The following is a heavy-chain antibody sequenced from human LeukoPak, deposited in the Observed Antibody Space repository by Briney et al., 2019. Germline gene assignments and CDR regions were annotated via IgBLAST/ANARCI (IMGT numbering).Heavy chain of an antibody. CDR3: ARDRGTTSPYYYVDV. CDR1: GFTLSTYS. J-gene: IGHJ6*03. V-gene: IGHV3-21*01. Sequence: RGSLRLSCAASGFTLSTYSMHWVRQAPAKGLEWVSSISSSSSYMNYADSVKGQFTISRDNAENSLSLQMNSLRAEDTAVYYCARDRGTTSPYYYVDVWGKGTTVTVSS. CDR2: ISSSSSYM. D-gene: IGHD1-1*01.